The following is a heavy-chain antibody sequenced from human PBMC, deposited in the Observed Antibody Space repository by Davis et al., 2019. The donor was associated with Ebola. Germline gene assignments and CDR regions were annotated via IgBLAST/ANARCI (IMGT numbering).Heavy chain of an antibody. Sequence: ASVKVSCKASGYTFTSYDINWVRQAPGQGLEWMGWMNPNSGNTGYAQKFQGRITMTRNISISTAYMELNSLRSEDTAVYYCPRRVGARSGFDYWGQGTLVTVSS. D-gene: IGHD1-26*01. J-gene: IGHJ4*02. CDR1: GYTFTSYD. V-gene: IGHV1-8*01. CDR2: MNPNSGNT. CDR3: PRRVGARSGFDY.